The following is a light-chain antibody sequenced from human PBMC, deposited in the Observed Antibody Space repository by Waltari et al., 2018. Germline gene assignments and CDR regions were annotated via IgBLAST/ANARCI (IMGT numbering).Light chain of an antibody. J-gene: IGLJ2*01. CDR2: YDH. Sequence: SSALTQPPSVSVAPGTAATIPRGGDNIAQKSGNWSQHRPGQAPVLVLYYDHDRPSGIPERFSGSDSGNTATLTISGLQPEDEADYYCSSYASSATVIFGGGTKLTVL. CDR1: NIAQKS. V-gene: IGLV3-21*01. CDR3: SSYASSATVI.